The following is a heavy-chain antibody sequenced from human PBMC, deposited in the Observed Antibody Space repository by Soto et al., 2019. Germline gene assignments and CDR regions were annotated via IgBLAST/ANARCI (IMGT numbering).Heavy chain of an antibody. Sequence: LRLSCAASGFTFSSYWMHWVRQAPGKGLVWVSRINSDGSSTSYADSVKGRFTISRDNAKNTLYLQMNSLRAEDTAVYYCVKSSSSYWYFDLWGRGTLVTVSS. J-gene: IGHJ2*01. CDR3: VKSSSSYWYFDL. D-gene: IGHD2-2*01. CDR2: INSDGSST. V-gene: IGHV3-74*01. CDR1: GFTFSSYW.